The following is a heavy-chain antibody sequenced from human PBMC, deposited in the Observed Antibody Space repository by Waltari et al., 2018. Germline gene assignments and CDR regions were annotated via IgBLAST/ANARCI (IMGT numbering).Heavy chain of an antibody. J-gene: IGHJ4*02. CDR3: ARTPYTSGWPGNFDY. CDR2: IYTSGDV. D-gene: IGHD6-25*01. V-gene: IGHV3-53*04. CDR1: GFSVSTNY. Sequence: EVRLVESGGGLVQPGEFLRLSCAASGFSVSTNYMSWVRQAPGKGLEWVSVIYTSGDVYYADSVKGRFTISRDIFKNTLYLQMNSLRNEDMAVYYCARTPYTSGWPGNFDYWGQGTLVTVSS.